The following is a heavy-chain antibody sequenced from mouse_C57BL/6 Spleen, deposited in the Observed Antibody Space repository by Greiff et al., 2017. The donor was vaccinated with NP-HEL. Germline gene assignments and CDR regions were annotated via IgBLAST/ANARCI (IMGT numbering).Heavy chain of an antibody. CDR1: GFTFSSYG. J-gene: IGHJ1*03. Sequence: EVQVVESGGDLVKPGGSLKLSCAASGFTFSSYGMSWVRQTPDKRLEWVATISSGGSYTYYPDSVKGRFTISRDNAKNTLYLQMSSLKSEDTAMYYCARQGDEDWYFDVWGTGTTVTVSS. D-gene: IGHD3-3*01. CDR2: ISSGGSYT. CDR3: ARQGDEDWYFDV. V-gene: IGHV5-6*01.